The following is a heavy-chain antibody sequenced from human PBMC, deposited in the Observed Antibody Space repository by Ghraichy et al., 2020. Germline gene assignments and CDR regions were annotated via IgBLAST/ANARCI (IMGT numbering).Heavy chain of an antibody. J-gene: IGHJ6*03. Sequence: GGSLRLSCAASGFTFRSYAMSWVRQAPGKGLEWVSALSGSGGNLYYADSVKGRFTISRDNSKNTLSLQMNSLRAEDTAVYYCAKGGVSYYDPYMDVWGKGTTVTVSS. CDR1: GFTFRSYA. CDR3: AKGGVSYYDPYMDV. D-gene: IGHD3-3*01. V-gene: IGHV3-23*01. CDR2: LSGSGGNL.